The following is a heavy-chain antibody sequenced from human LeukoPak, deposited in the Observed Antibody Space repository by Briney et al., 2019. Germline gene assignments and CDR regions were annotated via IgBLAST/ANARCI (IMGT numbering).Heavy chain of an antibody. CDR2: IRYDGSNK. CDR3: ARAGMDSRGYCQGFDY. D-gene: IGHD3-22*01. CDR1: GFTFSSYD. J-gene: IGHJ4*02. V-gene: IGHV3-30*02. Sequence: PGGSLRLSCAASGFTFSSYDIHWVRQAPGKGLEWVAFIRYDGSNKYYADSVRGRFTISRDNAKNSLYLQMNSLRAEDTALYYCARAGMDSRGYCQGFDYWGQGTLVTVSS.